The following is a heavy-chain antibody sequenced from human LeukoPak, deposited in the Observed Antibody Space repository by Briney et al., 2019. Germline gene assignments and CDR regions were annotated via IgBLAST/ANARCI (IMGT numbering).Heavy chain of an antibody. CDR2: ISSSSSYI. Sequence: PGGSLRLSCAASGFTFSDYYMSWIRQAPGKGLEWVSSISSSSSYIYYADSVKGRFTISRDNAKNSLYLQMNSLRAEDTAVYYCARDRLAGINWFDPWGQGTLVTVSS. D-gene: IGHD6-19*01. J-gene: IGHJ5*02. CDR1: GFTFSDYY. V-gene: IGHV3-11*06. CDR3: ARDRLAGINWFDP.